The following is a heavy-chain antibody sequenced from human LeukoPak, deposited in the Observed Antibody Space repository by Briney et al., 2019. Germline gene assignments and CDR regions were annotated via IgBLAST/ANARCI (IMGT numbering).Heavy chain of an antibody. CDR3: TTAPSGYAYMNGWHLDY. CDR2: IKSKTDGETT. D-gene: IGHD5-18*01. CDR1: GFTFNYAW. Sequence: GGSLRLSCAASGFTFNYAWMGWVRHAPGKGLEWVGRIKSKTDGETTDYAPPVKGRFTISRDDSKNTLYLQMNSLKTEDTTLYYCTTAPSGYAYMNGWHLDYWGQGALVTVSS. V-gene: IGHV3-15*01. J-gene: IGHJ4*02.